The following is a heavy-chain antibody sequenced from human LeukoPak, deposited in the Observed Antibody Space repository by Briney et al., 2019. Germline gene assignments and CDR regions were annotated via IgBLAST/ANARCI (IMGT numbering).Heavy chain of an antibody. CDR3: TRSFPGIVGAADF. V-gene: IGHV4-39*07. J-gene: IGHJ4*02. CDR2: IYYSGTT. CDR1: GGSISSSTYY. D-gene: IGHD1-26*01. Sequence: PSETLSLTCTVSGGSISSSTYYWAWVRQPPGKGLEWIASIYYSGTTYYNPSLKSRVTISVDTSRNQFSLKVTSMTAADTGVYYCTRSFPGIVGAADFWGQGTLVTVSS.